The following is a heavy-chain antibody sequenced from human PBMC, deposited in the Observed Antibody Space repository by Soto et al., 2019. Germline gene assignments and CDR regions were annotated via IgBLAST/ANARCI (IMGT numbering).Heavy chain of an antibody. J-gene: IGHJ6*02. V-gene: IGHV1-69*06. CDR2: IIPIFGTA. Sequence: QVQLVQSGAEVKKPGSSVKVSCKASGGNFASYAIFWVRQAPGQGLEWMGGIIPIFGTATYSQKFQGRVTIKADKPTNTAYMEMNSLRFEDTAVYYCARSEGGYFYGMDVLGQGTTVTVSS. D-gene: IGHD3-9*01. CDR3: ARSEGGYFYGMDV. CDR1: GGNFASYA.